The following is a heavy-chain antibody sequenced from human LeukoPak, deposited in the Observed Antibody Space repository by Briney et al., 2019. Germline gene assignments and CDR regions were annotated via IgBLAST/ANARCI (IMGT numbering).Heavy chain of an antibody. CDR2: IYYSGST. CDR3: ATNSRTYYYDSSGYWPPFDY. V-gene: IGHV4-31*03. Sequence: SQTLSLTCTVSGGSISSGGYYWGWIRQHPGKGLEWIGYIYYSGSTYYNPSLKSRVTISVDTSKNQFSLKLSSVTAADTAVYYCATNSRTYYYDSSGYWPPFDYWGQGTLVTVS. CDR1: GGSISSGGYY. D-gene: IGHD3-22*01. J-gene: IGHJ4*02.